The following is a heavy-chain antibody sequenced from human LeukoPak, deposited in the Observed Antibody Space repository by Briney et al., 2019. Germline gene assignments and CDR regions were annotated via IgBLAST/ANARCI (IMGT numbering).Heavy chain of an antibody. V-gene: IGHV3-23*01. D-gene: IGHD3-10*01. CDR3: VRDRADY. J-gene: IGHJ4*02. Sequence: GGSLRLSCAATGFTFSSYAMTWVRQAPGKGLEWVSGISAGGDTTYYADSVKGRFTISRDNSKNMLYLQMNSLRVEDTAVYYCVRDRADYWGQGTLVTVSS. CDR2: ISAGGDTT. CDR1: GFTFSSYA.